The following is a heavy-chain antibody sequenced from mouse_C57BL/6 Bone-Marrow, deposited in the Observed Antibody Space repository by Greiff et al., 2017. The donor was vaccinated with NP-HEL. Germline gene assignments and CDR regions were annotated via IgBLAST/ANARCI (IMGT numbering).Heavy chain of an antibody. CDR1: YTFFRRVH. J-gene: IGHJ4*01. CDR3: SEDAAVYYCAITTGYYYAMDY. V-gene: IGHV1-87*01. D-gene: IGHD2-12*01. Sequence: VHLVESGPELARPWASVKISCQAFYTFFRRVHFAIRDTNYWMQRVKQRPGQGLEWIGAIYPGNGDTSYNQTFKGKATLTADKTSITAYMQLSSLTSEDAAVYYCAITTGYYYAMDYWGQGTSVTVSS. CDR2: GQGLEWIG.